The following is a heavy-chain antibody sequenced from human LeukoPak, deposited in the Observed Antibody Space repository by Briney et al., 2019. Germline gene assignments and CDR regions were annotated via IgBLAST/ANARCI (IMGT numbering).Heavy chain of an antibody. CDR3: ARAGWFGQVYGPLDY. Sequence: GSLRLSCAASGFTFSSYAMSWIRQAPGKGLEWIGEINHSGSSNYNPSLKSRVTISVDMSKNQFSLKLNFVTAADTAVYYCARAGWFGQVYGPLDYWGQGNLVTVSS. D-gene: IGHD3-10*01. J-gene: IGHJ4*02. CDR1: GFTFSSYA. CDR2: INHSGSS. V-gene: IGHV4-34*01.